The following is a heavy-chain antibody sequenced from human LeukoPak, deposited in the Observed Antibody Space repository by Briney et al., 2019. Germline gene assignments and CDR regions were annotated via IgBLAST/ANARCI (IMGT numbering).Heavy chain of an antibody. D-gene: IGHD3-22*01. CDR3: ARVTYSYDSSGYYYLYFDY. J-gene: IGHJ4*02. V-gene: IGHV4-59*12. CDR2: IYYSGST. Sequence: PSETLSLTCTVSGGSISSYYWSWIRQAPEKGLEWIGYIYYSGSTNYNPSLKSRVTISVDTSKNQLSLNLSSVTAADTAVYYCARVTYSYDSSGYYYLYFDYWGQGTLVTVSS. CDR1: GGSISSYY.